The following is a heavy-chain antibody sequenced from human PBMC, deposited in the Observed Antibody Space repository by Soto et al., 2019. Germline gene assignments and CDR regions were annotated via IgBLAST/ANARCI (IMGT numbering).Heavy chain of an antibody. Sequence: QGQLVQSGAEVKKPGASVKVSCKASGYTFTDYDISWVRQAPGQGLEWMGWISVDNGNTKYVESLQGRVTMTTDTSTSTAYMEVRSLRSDDTAVYYCAITSVSNYNGFDPWGQGTLVAVSS. J-gene: IGHJ5*02. CDR2: ISVDNGNT. CDR1: GYTFTDYD. CDR3: AITSVSNYNGFDP. V-gene: IGHV1-18*01. D-gene: IGHD4-4*01.